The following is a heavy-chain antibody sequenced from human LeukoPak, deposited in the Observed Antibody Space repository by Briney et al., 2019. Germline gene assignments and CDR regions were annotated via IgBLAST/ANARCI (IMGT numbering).Heavy chain of an antibody. CDR1: GYSFTSYW. Sequence: GESLKISCKGSGYSFTSYWISWVRQMPGKGLEWMGRIDPSDSYTNYSPSFQGHVTISADKSISTAYLQWSSLKASDTAMYYCARVRYYYDSSGYRDFDYWGQGTLVTVSS. J-gene: IGHJ4*02. CDR2: IDPSDSYT. V-gene: IGHV5-10-1*01. D-gene: IGHD3-22*01. CDR3: ARVRYYYDSSGYRDFDY.